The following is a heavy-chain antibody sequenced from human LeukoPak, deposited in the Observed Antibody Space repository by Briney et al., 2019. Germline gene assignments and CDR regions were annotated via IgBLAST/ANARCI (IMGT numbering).Heavy chain of an antibody. CDR2: IYYSGST. J-gene: IGHJ5*02. CDR1: GGSISSGDYY. Sequence: SETLSLTCTVSGGSISSGDYYWSWIRQHPGKGLEWIGYIYYSGSTYYNPSLKSRATISVDTSKNQFSLKLSSVTAADTAVYYCVRQHSSGYYSRNWFDPWGQGTLVTVSS. V-gene: IGHV4-31*03. D-gene: IGHD3-22*01. CDR3: VRQHSSGYYSRNWFDP.